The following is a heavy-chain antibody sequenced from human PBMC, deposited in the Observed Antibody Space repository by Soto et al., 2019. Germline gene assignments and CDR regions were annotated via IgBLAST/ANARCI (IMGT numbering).Heavy chain of an antibody. V-gene: IGHV3-7*01. CDR2: IKPDGFEK. CDR1: GFSFTNFW. CDR3: TRARDFYNGGWYSDYFDY. J-gene: IGHJ4*02. Sequence: PGGSLRLSCAASGFSFTNFWMSWVRQAPGKGLEWVANIKPDGFEKDYVDSVKGRFTISRDNAKSSLNLQMNSLRAEDTAIYYCTRARDFYNGGWYSDYFDYWGQGALVIVS. D-gene: IGHD6-19*01.